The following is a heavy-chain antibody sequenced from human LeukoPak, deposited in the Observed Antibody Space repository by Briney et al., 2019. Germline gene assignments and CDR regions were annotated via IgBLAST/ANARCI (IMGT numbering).Heavy chain of an antibody. CDR1: GGSTSSYY. Sequence: SETLSLTCTVSGGSTSSYYRSWIRPPPGKGLEWIGRIYTSGSTNYNPSLKSRVTMSVDTSKNQFSLKLSSVTAADTAVYYCAREWEDWGQGTLVTVSS. D-gene: IGHD1-26*01. CDR2: IYTSGST. J-gene: IGHJ4*02. CDR3: AREWED. V-gene: IGHV4-4*07.